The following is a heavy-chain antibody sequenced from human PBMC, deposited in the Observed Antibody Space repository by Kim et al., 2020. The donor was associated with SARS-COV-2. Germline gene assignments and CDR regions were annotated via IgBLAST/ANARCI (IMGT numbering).Heavy chain of an antibody. CDR2: ISNSGGST. Sequence: GGSLRLSCAASGFTFSNYAMSWVRQAPGKGLEWVSAISNSGGSTYYADSVKGRFTISRDNSKNTLYLQMNSLRAEDTAVYYCAQDSAMIVVDGVIDYWGQGTLVTVSS. CDR3: AQDSAMIVVDGVIDY. J-gene: IGHJ4*02. D-gene: IGHD3-22*01. V-gene: IGHV3-23*01. CDR1: GFTFSNYA.